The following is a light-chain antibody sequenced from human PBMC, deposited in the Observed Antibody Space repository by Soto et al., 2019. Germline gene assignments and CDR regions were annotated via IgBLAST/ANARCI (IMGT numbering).Light chain of an antibody. Sequence: QSVLTQPASVSGSPGQSITISCTGTSSDVGSYNLVSWYQQHPDKAPKLMIYEVSKRPSGVSNRFSGSKSGNTASLTISGLQAEDEADYYCCSYAGSSTFVVFGGGTKLTAL. CDR3: CSYAGSSTFVV. J-gene: IGLJ2*01. CDR1: SSDVGSYNL. CDR2: EVS. V-gene: IGLV2-23*02.